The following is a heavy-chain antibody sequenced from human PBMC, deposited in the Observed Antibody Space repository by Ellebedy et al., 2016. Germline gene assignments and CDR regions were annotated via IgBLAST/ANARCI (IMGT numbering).Heavy chain of an antibody. CDR3: AKSRHSAAYCGGACYYDDAFDM. CDR1: GFPFSTYA. CDR2: ISGSGGIT. Sequence: GGSLRLXXPASGFPFSTYAMGWVGQAPGKGLEWVSAISGSGGITHYADSVKGRFTISRDTAKSTQYLQMNSLRAEDTAVYYCAKSRHSAAYCGGACYYDDAFDMWGQGTMVTVSS. J-gene: IGHJ3*02. V-gene: IGHV3-23*01. D-gene: IGHD2-21*02.